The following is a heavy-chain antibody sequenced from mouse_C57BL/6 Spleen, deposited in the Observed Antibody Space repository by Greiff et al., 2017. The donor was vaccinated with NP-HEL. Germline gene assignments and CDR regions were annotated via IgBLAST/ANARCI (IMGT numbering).Heavy chain of an antibody. J-gene: IGHJ1*03. V-gene: IGHV1-64*01. D-gene: IGHD1-1*01. CDR2: IHPNSGST. Sequence: QVQLQQPGAELVQPGASVKLSCKASGYTFTSYWMHWVTQRHGQGLAWFGIIHPNSGSTNYHETLTSTFTLTVDNSSSTAYMQLSRLTSEDAAVYYWSREGYDGSSYGWYFDVWGTGTTVTVSS. CDR3: SREGYDGSSYGWYFDV. CDR1: GYTFTSYW.